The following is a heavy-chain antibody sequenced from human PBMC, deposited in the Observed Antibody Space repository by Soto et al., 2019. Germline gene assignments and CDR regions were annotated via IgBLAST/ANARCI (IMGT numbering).Heavy chain of an antibody. CDR3: ARDRKYSGSYHDAFDI. D-gene: IGHD1-26*01. J-gene: IGHJ3*02. V-gene: IGHV3-7*01. Sequence: GSLRLSCAASGFTFSSYWMSWVRQAPGKGLEWVANIKQDGSEKYYVDSVKGRFTISRDNAKNSLYLQMNSLRAEDTAVYYCARDRKYSGSYHDAFDIWGQGTMVTVSS. CDR2: IKQDGSEK. CDR1: GFTFSSYW.